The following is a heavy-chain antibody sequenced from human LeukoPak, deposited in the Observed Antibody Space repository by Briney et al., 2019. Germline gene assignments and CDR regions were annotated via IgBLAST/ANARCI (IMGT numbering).Heavy chain of an antibody. V-gene: IGHV4-39*07. CDR3: AGTMESVSFSTFDY. J-gene: IGHJ4*02. Sequence: KTSETLSLTCTISGGSISGSSYYWGWIRQPPGKGLEWIASMHYTGSVTNNPSLKSRVTVSADTSKNQFSLKLSSVTAADTAVYYCAGTMESVSFSTFDYWGQGTLVTVSS. D-gene: IGHD1-26*01. CDR2: MHYTGSV. CDR1: GGSISGSSYY.